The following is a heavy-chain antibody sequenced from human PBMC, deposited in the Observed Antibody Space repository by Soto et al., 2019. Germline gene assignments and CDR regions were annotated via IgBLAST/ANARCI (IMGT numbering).Heavy chain of an antibody. CDR3: ANTQGVGHPPTGPVRPVDQWWARENWFDT. D-gene: IGHD1-1*01. J-gene: IGHJ5*02. V-gene: IGHV6-1*01. CDR2: TYYRSKWYS. Sequence: KTSETLSLTCIISGDSVSSNNAAWTWIRQSPSRGLEWLGRTYYRSKWYSDYAESVKTRITIIPDTSQNHFSLHLSSVTPEDTAVYYCANTQGVGHPPTGPVRPVDQWWARENWFDTWGQGTLVTVSS. CDR1: GDSVSSNNAA.